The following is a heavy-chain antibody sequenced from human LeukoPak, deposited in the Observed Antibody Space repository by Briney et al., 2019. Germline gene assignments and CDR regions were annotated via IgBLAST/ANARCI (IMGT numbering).Heavy chain of an antibody. J-gene: IGHJ4*02. D-gene: IGHD5-18*01. CDR1: GYTFTSYA. V-gene: IGHV1-2*06. CDR3: VRGYSYGFYFDY. CDR2: INPNSGGP. Sequence: ASVKVSCKASGYTFTSYAMHWVRQAPGQGLEWMGRINPNSGGPNYGQKFQGTVTMTRDTSISTAYLELSNLRSDDTAAYYCVRGYSYGFYFDYWGQGSLVTVSS.